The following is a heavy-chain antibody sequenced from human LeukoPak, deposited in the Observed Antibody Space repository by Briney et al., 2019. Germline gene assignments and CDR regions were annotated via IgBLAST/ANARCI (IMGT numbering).Heavy chain of an antibody. D-gene: IGHD6-19*01. V-gene: IGHV3-21*01. CDR3: ARDFDGRSGWYL. CDR2: ISSSSSYI. CDR1: GFTFSSYS. Sequence: PGGSLRLSCAASGFTFSSYSMNWVRQAPGKGLEWVSSISSSSSYIYYADSVKGRFTISRDNAKNSLYLQMNSLRAEDTAVYYCARDFDGRSGWYLWGQGTLVTVSS. J-gene: IGHJ4*02.